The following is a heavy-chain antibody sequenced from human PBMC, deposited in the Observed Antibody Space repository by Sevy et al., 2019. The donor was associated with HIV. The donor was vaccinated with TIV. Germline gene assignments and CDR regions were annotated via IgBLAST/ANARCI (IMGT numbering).Heavy chain of an antibody. V-gene: IGHV3-30-3*01. CDR1: GFAFRDSA. CDR2: ISHGGSSE. CDR3: ARMVAEALRWELVKGNAFDI. Sequence: GGSLRLSCAASGFAFRDSAIHWVRQSPGKGLEWVALISHGGSSEYYVDSVKGRFTVSSDRSKNILYLQMDSLRAEETAVYYGARMVAEALRWELVKGNAFDIWGQGTAVTVSS. J-gene: IGHJ3*02. D-gene: IGHD4-17*01.